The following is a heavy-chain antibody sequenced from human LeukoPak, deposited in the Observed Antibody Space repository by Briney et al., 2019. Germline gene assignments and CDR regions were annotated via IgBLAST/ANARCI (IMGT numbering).Heavy chain of an antibody. Sequence: SETLSLTRTVSGGSISSYYWSWIRQPPGKGLEWIGYIYYSGSTNYNPSLKSRVTISVDTSKNQFSLKLSSVTAADTAVYYCARDPAAAEWYFDLWGRGTLVTVSS. CDR3: ARDPAAAEWYFDL. J-gene: IGHJ2*01. CDR2: IYYSGST. V-gene: IGHV4-59*01. CDR1: GGSISSYY. D-gene: IGHD6-13*01.